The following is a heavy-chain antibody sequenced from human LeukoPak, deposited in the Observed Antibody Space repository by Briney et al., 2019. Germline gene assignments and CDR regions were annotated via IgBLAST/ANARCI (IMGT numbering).Heavy chain of an antibody. Sequence: SETLSLTCTVSGGSISSYYWSWLRQPPGKGLEWIGYIYYSGSTNYNPSLKSRVTISVDTSKNQFSLKLSSVTAADTAVYYCARDRVRWSLKSWGQGTLVTVSS. V-gene: IGHV4-59*01. CDR1: GGSISSYY. J-gene: IGHJ5*02. CDR3: ARDRVRWSLKS. CDR2: IYYSGST. D-gene: IGHD3-10*01.